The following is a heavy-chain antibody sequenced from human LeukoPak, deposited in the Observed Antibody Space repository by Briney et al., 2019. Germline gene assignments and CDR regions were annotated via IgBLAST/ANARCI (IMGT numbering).Heavy chain of an antibody. Sequence: ASVKVSCKASGYTFTEHYIHWVRQAPGQGLEWMGWINPNSGDTNYAQNSRGRVTITRDASNSIVYMEVSSLSSDDTAVYYCARDSSAALEFWGQGTPVTVSP. CDR3: ARDSSAALEF. CDR2: INPNSGDT. CDR1: GYTFTEHY. J-gene: IGHJ4*02. D-gene: IGHD2-2*01. V-gene: IGHV1-2*02.